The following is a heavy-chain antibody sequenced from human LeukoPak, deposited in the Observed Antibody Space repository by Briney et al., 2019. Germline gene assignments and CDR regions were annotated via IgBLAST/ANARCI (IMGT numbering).Heavy chain of an antibody. J-gene: IGHJ4*02. Sequence: SETLSLTCAVSGGSISSSSYYWGWIRQPPGKGLEWIGSIYYSGSTYYNPSLKSRVTISVDTSKNQFSLKLSSVTAADTAVYYCARGSGYLRPFDYWGQGTLVTVSS. V-gene: IGHV4-39*07. CDR2: IYYSGST. CDR3: ARGSGYLRPFDY. CDR1: GGSISSSSYY. D-gene: IGHD3-22*01.